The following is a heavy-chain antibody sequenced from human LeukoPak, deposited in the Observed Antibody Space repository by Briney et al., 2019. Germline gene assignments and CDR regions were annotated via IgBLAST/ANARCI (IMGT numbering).Heavy chain of an antibody. V-gene: IGHV3-74*01. CDR1: GFTFSWYW. CDR3: ARDASSGSYYTDYFDY. J-gene: IGHJ4*01. CDR2: INSDGIST. Sequence: GGSLRLSCAASGFTFSWYWMHWVRQAPGKGLVWVSRINSDGISTSYADSVKGRFTISRDNAKNTLYLQTNSLRAEDTAVYYCARDASSGSYYTDYFDYWGHGTLVTVSS. D-gene: IGHD1-26*01.